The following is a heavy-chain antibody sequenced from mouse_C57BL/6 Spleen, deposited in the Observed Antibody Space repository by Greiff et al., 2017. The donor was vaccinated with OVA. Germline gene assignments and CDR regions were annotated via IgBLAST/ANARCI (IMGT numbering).Heavy chain of an antibody. CDR1: GFTFSSYA. CDR2: ISDGGSYT. Sequence: EVQLVESGGGLVKPGGSLKLSCAASGFTFSSYAMSWVRQTPEKRLEWVATISDGGSYTYYPDHVKGRFTISGANAKNNQYLHMSHLKSEDTAMYYCARLGRSFAYWGQGTLVTVSA. D-gene: IGHD3-1*01. J-gene: IGHJ3*01. V-gene: IGHV5-4*01. CDR3: ARLGRSFAY.